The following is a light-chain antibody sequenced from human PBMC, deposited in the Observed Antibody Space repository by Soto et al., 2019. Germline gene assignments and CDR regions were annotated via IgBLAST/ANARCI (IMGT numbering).Light chain of an antibody. J-gene: IGKJ5*01. V-gene: IGKV3-11*01. CDR3: QQRSNWPPDT. CDR2: DAS. CDR1: PSVSSY. Sequence: VLRQSQTTLSLSPGARATLSCRATPSVSSYLAWYQQKPGQAPRLLVYDASNRATGIPARFSGSGSGTDFTLTISSLEPEDFAVYYCQQRSNWPPDTFGQGTRLEIK.